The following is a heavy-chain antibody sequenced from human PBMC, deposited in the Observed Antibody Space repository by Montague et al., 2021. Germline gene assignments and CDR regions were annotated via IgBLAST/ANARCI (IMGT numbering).Heavy chain of an antibody. Sequence: SLRLSSAVSGFSLSDYGMHWVRQAPGKGLEWVAVTSYDGTNKHYADSVKGRFTISRDNSKNTLHVQMNGLRAEDTAVYFCAKDRGYGSGWGAFYAMDVWGQGTTVTVSS. D-gene: IGHD5-18*01. CDR2: TSYDGTNK. CDR1: GFSLSDYG. J-gene: IGHJ6*02. CDR3: AKDRGYGSGWGAFYAMDV. V-gene: IGHV3-30*18.